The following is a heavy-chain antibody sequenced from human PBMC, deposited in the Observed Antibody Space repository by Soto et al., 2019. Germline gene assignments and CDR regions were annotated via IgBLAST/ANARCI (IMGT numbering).Heavy chain of an antibody. V-gene: IGHV1-69*01. CDR1: GGTFSSHS. CDR3: STSVYCSTTRCYYYYGLAV. Sequence: QVQLVQSGAEVKKPGSSVKVSCKVSGGTFSSHSINWVRQAPGQGPEWMGGIIPIFGTENYAQKFQGRVTITVDESTSTAYMELSSLTSEDTALYYCSTSVYCSTTRCYYYYGLAVWGQGTTVIVSS. J-gene: IGHJ6*02. D-gene: IGHD2-2*01. CDR2: IIPIFGTE.